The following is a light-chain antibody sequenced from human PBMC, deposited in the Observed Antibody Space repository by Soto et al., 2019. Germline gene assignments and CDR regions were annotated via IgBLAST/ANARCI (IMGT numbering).Light chain of an antibody. CDR2: FCS. J-gene: IGKJ2*01. Sequence: DIVMTQSPLSLPVTPGESASISCRTSQSLLHSNGYNYLHWYLQKPGPSPQLLICFCSNRASGVPARVSGSASGTDFTLKISRVEDEDVGVYYCMHTLRPLYTFGQGTKLEIK. CDR1: QSLLHSNGYNY. CDR3: MHTLRPLYT. V-gene: IGKV2-28*01.